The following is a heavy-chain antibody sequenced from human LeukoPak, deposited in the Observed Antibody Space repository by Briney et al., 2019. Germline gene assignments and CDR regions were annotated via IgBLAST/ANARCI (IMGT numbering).Heavy chain of an antibody. D-gene: IGHD2/OR15-2a*01. CDR1: GGSISSSNW. CDR2: IYHSGST. Sequence: PSETLSLTCAVSGGSISSSNWWSWVRQPPGKGLEWIGEIYHSGSTNYNPSLKSRVTISVDKSKNQFSLKLSSVTAADTAVYYCARDQVSKGIRNWFDPWGQGTLVTVSS. J-gene: IGHJ5*02. V-gene: IGHV4-4*02. CDR3: ARDQVSKGIRNWFDP.